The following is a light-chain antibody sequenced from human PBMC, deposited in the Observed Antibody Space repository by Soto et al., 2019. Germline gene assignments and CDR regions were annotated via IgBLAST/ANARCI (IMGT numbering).Light chain of an antibody. Sequence: DIQMTHSPSTLSASVGDTVTITCRASQSLSYWLAWYQQKPGQAPKLLIHKASTLESGVPSRFSGSGSGTEFTLTISSLQPDDFANFYCQQYDRLPYTFGQGTKLEIK. CDR3: QQYDRLPYT. CDR2: KAS. CDR1: QSLSYW. V-gene: IGKV1-5*03. J-gene: IGKJ2*01.